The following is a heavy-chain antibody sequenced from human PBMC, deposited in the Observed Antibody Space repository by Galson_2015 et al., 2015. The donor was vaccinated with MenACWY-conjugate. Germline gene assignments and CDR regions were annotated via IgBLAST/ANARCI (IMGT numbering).Heavy chain of an antibody. V-gene: IGHV3-23*01. J-gene: IGHJ6*03. D-gene: IGHD1-1*01. Sequence: SLRLSCAASGFSFRSNAMSWVRQAPGKGLEWVSAISASGGGTYYPDYAKGRFTISRDNSKNTLFLEMNSLRGEDTALYYCVKERGRLSHNDHSHLTSVWGKGTTVTVS. CDR3: VKERGRLSHNDHSHLTSV. CDR1: GFSFRSNA. CDR2: ISASGGGT.